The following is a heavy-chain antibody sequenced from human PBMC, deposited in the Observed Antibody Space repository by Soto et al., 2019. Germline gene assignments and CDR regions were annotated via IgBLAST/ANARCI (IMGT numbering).Heavy chain of an antibody. J-gene: IGHJ4*02. CDR1: GFTFSTFA. V-gene: IGHV3-23*01. CDR2: IRGVAGST. Sequence: EVQLLESGGGLVQPGGSLRLSCAASGFTFSTFAMTWVRQAPGKGLEWVSLIRGVAGSTHYADSVKGRFTISKDSSETMLYLKMNSLRAEDTAVYFCVKGAWLDYWGQGNMVTVSS. CDR3: VKGAWLDY.